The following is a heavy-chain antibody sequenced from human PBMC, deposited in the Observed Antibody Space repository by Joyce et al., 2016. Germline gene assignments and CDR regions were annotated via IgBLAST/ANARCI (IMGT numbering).Heavy chain of an antibody. J-gene: IGHJ5*02. D-gene: IGHD3-16*01. CDR3: PISSVHGWGVWVS. CDR2: FHPEDGDT. CDR1: GKSLSELS. Sequence: QVQLAQSGPEVKKPGASVKVSCKVSGKSLSELSMHWVRHFPGKGIDWLRGFHPEDGDTMYADNLPGRVTRTEDTSTDTGYMELNSLTFEDTAVYYCPISSVHGWGVWVSWGQGTLVTVSS. V-gene: IGHV1-24*01.